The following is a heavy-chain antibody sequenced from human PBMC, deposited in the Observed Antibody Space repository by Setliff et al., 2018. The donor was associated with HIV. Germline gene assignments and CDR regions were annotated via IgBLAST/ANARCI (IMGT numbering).Heavy chain of an antibody. CDR1: GYMFNIYY. J-gene: IGHJ4*02. CDR2: SNPNTGGT. V-gene: IGHV1-2*02. CDR3: ARQPRWLQFPRYFDY. D-gene: IGHD5-12*01. Sequence: ASVKVSCKTSGYMFNIYYMHWVRQVPGQGLEWMGWSNPNTGGTKYAQKFQGRVTMTMDTSTTTAYMELSGLKSDDTAVYYCARQPRWLQFPRYFDYWGQGTLVTVSS.